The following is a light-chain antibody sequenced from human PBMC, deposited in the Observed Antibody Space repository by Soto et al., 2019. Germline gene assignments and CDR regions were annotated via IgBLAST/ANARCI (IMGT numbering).Light chain of an antibody. V-gene: IGKV3-20*01. CDR2: GAS. Sequence: EIVLTQSPATLSVSPGERATLSCRASQSVSSYLAWYQQKPGQAPRLLIYGASSRATGIPVRFSGSGSGTDFTLTITRLEPEDFAVYYCQRYGASTTFGQGTKVDI. J-gene: IGKJ1*01. CDR1: QSVSSY. CDR3: QRYGASTT.